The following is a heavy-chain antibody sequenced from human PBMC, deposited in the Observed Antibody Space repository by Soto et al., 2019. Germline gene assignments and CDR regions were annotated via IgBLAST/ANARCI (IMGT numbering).Heavy chain of an antibody. CDR1: GGTFSSYA. D-gene: IGHD2-15*01. J-gene: IGHJ4*02. CDR3: ARPSFSRGSCYTY. CDR2: IIPIFGTA. Sequence: QVQLVQSGAEVKKPGSSVKVSCKASGGTFSSYAISWVRQAPGQGLEWMGGIIPIFGTANYAQKFQGRVTITAAESTRTAYVELSSLTSEDTAVYYCARPSFSRGSCYTYWGQGPLVTVSS. V-gene: IGHV1-69*12.